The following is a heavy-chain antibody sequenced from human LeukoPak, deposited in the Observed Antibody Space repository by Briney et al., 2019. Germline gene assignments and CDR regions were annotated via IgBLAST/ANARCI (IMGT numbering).Heavy chain of an antibody. CDR3: ARDGSSGWSYMDV. CDR2: IYYSGST. D-gene: IGHD6-19*01. J-gene: IGHJ6*03. Sequence: PSETLSLTCTVSGGPISSYYWNWIRQPPGKGLEWIGYIYYSGSTNYNPSLKSRVTISVDTSKNQFSLKLSSVTAADTAVYYCARDGSSGWSYMDVWGKGTTVTISS. V-gene: IGHV4-59*01. CDR1: GGPISSYY.